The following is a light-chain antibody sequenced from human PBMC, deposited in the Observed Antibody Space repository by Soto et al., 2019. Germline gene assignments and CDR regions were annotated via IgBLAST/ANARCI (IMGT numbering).Light chain of an antibody. CDR1: SSDIGLTDR. V-gene: IGLV2-18*02. Sequence: QSALTQPPSVSGSPGQSVTISCTGTSSDIGLTDRVSWYQQSPGTAPKLMIYEVNNRPSGVPDRFSGSKSGNTASLTISGLQPEDEADYYCTSTSTKYFVILFGGGTKVTVL. J-gene: IGLJ2*01. CDR2: EVN. CDR3: TSTSTKYFVIL.